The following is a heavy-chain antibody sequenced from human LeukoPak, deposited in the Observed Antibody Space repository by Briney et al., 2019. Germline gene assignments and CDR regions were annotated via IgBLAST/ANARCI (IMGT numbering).Heavy chain of an antibody. J-gene: IGHJ4*02. CDR1: GYTLTELS. D-gene: IGHD1-26*01. V-gene: IGHV1-24*01. Sequence: VASVKVSCKVSGYTLTELSLHWVRQAPGKGLEWMGGLDPEDGEMIYSQKFHGRVTMTEDTSTDIAYMEMSSLRSEDTAVYYCATGRTKWDLLNYWGQGTLVTVSS. CDR2: LDPEDGEM. CDR3: ATGRTKWDLLNY.